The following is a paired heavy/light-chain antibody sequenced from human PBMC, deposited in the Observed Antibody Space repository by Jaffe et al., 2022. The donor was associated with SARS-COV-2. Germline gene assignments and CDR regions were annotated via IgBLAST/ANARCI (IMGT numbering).Light chain of an antibody. J-gene: IGKJ4*01. CDR3: QQYYSTPRT. CDR1: QSVLYSSNNKNY. CDR2: WAS. Sequence: DIVMTQSPDSLAVSLGERATINCKSSQSVLYSSNNKNYLAWYQQKPGQPPKLLIYWASTRESGVPDRFSGSGSGTDFTLTISSLQAEDVAVYYCQQYYSTPRTFGGGTKVEIK. V-gene: IGKV4-1*01.
Heavy chain of an antibody. J-gene: IGHJ3*02. CDR3: AREGSSEQIQLWFVDAFDI. CDR2: ISSSGSTI. CDR1: GFTFSDYY. Sequence: QVQLVESGGGLVKPGGSLRLSCAASGFTFSDYYMSWIRQAPGKGLEWVSYISSSGSTIYYADSVKGRFTISRDNAKNSLYLQMNSLRAEDTAVYYCAREGSSEQIQLWFVDAFDIWGQGTMVTVSS. V-gene: IGHV3-11*01. D-gene: IGHD5-18*01.